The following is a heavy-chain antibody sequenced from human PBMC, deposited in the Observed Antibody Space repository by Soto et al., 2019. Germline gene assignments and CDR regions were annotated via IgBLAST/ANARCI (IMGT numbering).Heavy chain of an antibody. V-gene: IGHV4-39*01. D-gene: IGHD3-22*01. CDR3: ARLGGYVSVGYYYLWDS. Sequence: QLQLQESGPGLVKPSETLSLTCSVSDGSMNSDTYYWGWIRQPPGKGLDWIGVINYSGTTFHNVSLKSRLTMSVNSSRNQFSLKLTSMTAADTAVYYCARLGGYVSVGYYYLWDSWGQGTLVTVSS. CDR2: INYSGTT. CDR1: DGSMNSDTYY. J-gene: IGHJ4*02.